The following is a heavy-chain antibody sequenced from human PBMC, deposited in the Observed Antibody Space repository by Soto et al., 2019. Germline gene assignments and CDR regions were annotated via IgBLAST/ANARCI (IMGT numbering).Heavy chain of an antibody. CDR3: ARILYTNAPLYGINDY. CDR2: ISAYNGNT. V-gene: IGHV1-18*01. J-gene: IGHJ4*02. Sequence: ASVKVSCKASGYTFTSYGISWVRQAPGQGLEWMGWISAYNGNTNYAQKLQGRVTMTTDTSTSTAYMELRSLRSDDTAVYYCARILYTNAPLYGINDYWGQGTLVTVSS. CDR1: GYTFTSYG. D-gene: IGHD2-2*02.